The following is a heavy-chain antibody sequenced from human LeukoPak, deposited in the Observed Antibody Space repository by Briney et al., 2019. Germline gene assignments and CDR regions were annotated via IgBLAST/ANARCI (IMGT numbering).Heavy chain of an antibody. CDR3: ATYDSTSYYYSAD. V-gene: IGHV3-15*01. CDR1: GFTFANAW. Sequence: GGSLRLSCAASGFTFANAWMSWVRQAPGKGLEWVGRIKSKTADGTADYAAVVKARFTISRDDPNNMLYLRMNSLKIEDTAVYYCATYDSTSYYYSADWGQGTLVTVSS. CDR2: IKSKTADGTA. D-gene: IGHD3-22*01. J-gene: IGHJ4*02.